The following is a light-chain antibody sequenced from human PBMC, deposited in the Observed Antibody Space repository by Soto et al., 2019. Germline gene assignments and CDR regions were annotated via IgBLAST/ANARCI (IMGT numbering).Light chain of an antibody. CDR2: DAS. CDR1: QSISSW. Sequence: DIQMTQSPSTLSASVGDRVTITCRASQSISSWLAWYQQKPGKAPKLLIYDASSLQSGVPSRFSGSGSGTEFTLTSSSLQTDDFATYYCQQYNSYSPAFGQGTKVEIK. CDR3: QQYNSYSPA. V-gene: IGKV1-5*01. J-gene: IGKJ1*01.